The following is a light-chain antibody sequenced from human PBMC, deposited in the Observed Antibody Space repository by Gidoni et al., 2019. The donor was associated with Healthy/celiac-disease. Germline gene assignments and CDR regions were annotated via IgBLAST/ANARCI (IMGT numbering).Light chain of an antibody. CDR2: DAS. V-gene: IGKV3-11*01. CDR3: QQRSNWPLT. Sequence: EIVLTQSPATLSLSPGERATLSCRASQSVSSFFARYQQKPGQAPRLLIYDASHRATGIPARFSGSGSGTDLTLTISSLEPEDFAVYYCQQRSNWPLTFGGGTKVEIK. J-gene: IGKJ4*01. CDR1: QSVSSF.